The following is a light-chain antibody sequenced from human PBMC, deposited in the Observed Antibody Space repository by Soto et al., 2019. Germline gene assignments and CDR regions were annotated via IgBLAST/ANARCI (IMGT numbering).Light chain of an antibody. J-gene: IGKJ4*01. V-gene: IGKV3-15*01. CDR1: QSVYTT. CDR2: GAS. Sequence: EIVMTQSPATLSVSPGERATLSCRASQSVYTTLAWYQQKPGQAPRLLIYGASTRATGILARFSGTGSATEFTLTISSLQSEDSAVYYCQQYSKWPLTFGGGTKVEI. CDR3: QQYSKWPLT.